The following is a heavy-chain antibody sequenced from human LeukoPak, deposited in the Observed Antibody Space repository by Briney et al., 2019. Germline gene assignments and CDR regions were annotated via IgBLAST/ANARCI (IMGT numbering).Heavy chain of an antibody. V-gene: IGHV4-61*02. J-gene: IGHJ5*02. D-gene: IGHD2-15*01. CDR2: IYTSGST. CDR3: APWGEYSSGGSCYWWFDP. Sequence: SETLSLTCTVSGGSISSGSYYWSWIRQPAGKGLEWIGRIYTSGSTYYSPSLKSRVTISVDTSKNQFSLKLSSVTAADTAVYYCAPWGEYSSGGSCYWWFDPWGQGTLVTVSS. CDR1: GGSISSGSYY.